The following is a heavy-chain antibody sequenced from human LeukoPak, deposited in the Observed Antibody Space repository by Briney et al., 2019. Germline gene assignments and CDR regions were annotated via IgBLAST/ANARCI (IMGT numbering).Heavy chain of an antibody. Sequence: ASVKASCKASGYTFTGYYMHWVRQAPGQGLEWMGWINPNSGGTNYAQKFQGRVTMTRDTSISTAYMELSRLRSDDTAVYYCARASGYSIQALRYWGQGTLVTVSS. CDR1: GYTFTGYY. V-gene: IGHV1-2*02. CDR3: ARASGYSIQALRY. D-gene: IGHD5-18*01. J-gene: IGHJ4*02. CDR2: INPNSGGT.